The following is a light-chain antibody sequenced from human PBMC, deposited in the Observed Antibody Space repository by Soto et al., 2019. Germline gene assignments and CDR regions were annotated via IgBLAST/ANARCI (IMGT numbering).Light chain of an antibody. J-gene: IGLJ1*01. V-gene: IGLV2-14*01. CDR3: SSYTSSSTLGV. CDR1: SSDVGGYNY. CDR2: EVS. Sequence: QSVLTQPASVSWSPGHSITISCTGTSSDVGGYNYVSWYQQHPGKAPKLMIYEVSNRPSGVSNRFSGSKSGNTASLTISGLQAEDEADYHCSSYTSSSTLGVFGSGTKVTVL.